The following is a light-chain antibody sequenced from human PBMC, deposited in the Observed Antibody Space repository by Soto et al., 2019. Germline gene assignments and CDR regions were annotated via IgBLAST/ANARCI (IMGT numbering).Light chain of an antibody. V-gene: IGKV3-20*01. CDR1: QSISSSF. CDR3: HQYSNWPPWT. Sequence: EIVLTQSPGILSLSPWERASLSCGASQSISSSFLAWYQQKPGQAPRLLIYGASSRATGIPDRFSGTGSGTEFTLTISSLQSEDSAVYYCHQYSNWPPWTFGPGTKVDIK. CDR2: GAS. J-gene: IGKJ1*01.